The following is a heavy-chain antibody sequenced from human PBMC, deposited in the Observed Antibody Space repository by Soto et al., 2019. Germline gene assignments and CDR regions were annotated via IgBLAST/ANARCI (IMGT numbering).Heavy chain of an antibody. Sequence: QVQLVQSGAEVKKPGASVKVSCKASGYTFNSYVLHWVRQAPGNRLEWMGWINAGNGKTKYSHKLQGRLTFARDTPASTAYMGLSSLRSEDTAVYCCARDIVGGELLEGELEYWVQGTLMTVSS. CDR3: ARDIVGGELLEGELEY. V-gene: IGHV1-3*01. D-gene: IGHD1-26*01. CDR2: INAGNGKT. CDR1: GYTFNSYV. J-gene: IGHJ4*02.